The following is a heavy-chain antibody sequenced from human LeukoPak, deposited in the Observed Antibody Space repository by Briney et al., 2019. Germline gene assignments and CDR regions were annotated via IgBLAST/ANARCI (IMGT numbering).Heavy chain of an antibody. Sequence: VSVKVSCKASGYTFTGYYIYWVRQAPGQGLEWMGRINPNSGGTTYAQDFQGRVTMTRDTSINTAYMELRSLRSDDTAVYYCARATRIAAAASDYWGQGTLVTVSS. CDR2: INPNSGGT. V-gene: IGHV1-2*06. CDR3: ARATRIAAAASDY. D-gene: IGHD6-13*01. CDR1: GYTFTGYY. J-gene: IGHJ4*02.